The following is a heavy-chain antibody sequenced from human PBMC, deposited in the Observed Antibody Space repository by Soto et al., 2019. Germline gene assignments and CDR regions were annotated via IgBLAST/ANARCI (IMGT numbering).Heavy chain of an antibody. D-gene: IGHD2-15*01. V-gene: IGHV3-21*01. CDR2: ISSSSSYI. CDR3: ARGVGDIVYYYYGMDV. Sequence: TGGSLRLSCAASGFTFSSYSMNWVRQAPGKGLEWVSSISSSSSYIYYADSVKGRFTISRDNAKNSLYLQMNSLRAEDTAVYYCARGVGDIVYYYYGMDVWGQGTTVTVSS. J-gene: IGHJ6*02. CDR1: GFTFSSYS.